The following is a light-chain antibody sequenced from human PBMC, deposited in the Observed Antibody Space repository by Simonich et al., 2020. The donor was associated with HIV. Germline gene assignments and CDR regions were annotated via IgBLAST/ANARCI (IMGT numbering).Light chain of an antibody. CDR3: QQYYSTPPT. CDR1: QSVLYSSNNKNY. V-gene: IGKV4-1*01. Sequence: DIVLTQSPDSLAVTLGERATINCKSSQSVLYSSNNKNYLDWDQQKPGQPPKLRIYWASTRESGVPDRFSGSGSGTDFTLTISSLQAEDVAVYYCQQYYSTPPTFGQGTKVNIK. J-gene: IGKJ1*01. CDR2: WAS.